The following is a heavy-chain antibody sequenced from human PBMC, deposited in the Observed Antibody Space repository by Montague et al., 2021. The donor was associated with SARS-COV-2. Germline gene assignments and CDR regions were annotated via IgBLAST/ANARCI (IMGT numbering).Heavy chain of an antibody. J-gene: IGHJ4*02. CDR3: SRGARQGYGFRLGSFDS. D-gene: IGHD3-16*01. CDR1: GGSFSGYY. CDR2: INHRGST. Sequence: SETLSLTCAVSGGSFSGYYWNWIRQPPGKGLEWIGEINHRGSTNYNPSLKSRVTISVDTTKNQFSLKLSSVTAAATAVYYCSRGARQGYGFRLGSFDSWGQGTLVTVSS. V-gene: IGHV4-34*01.